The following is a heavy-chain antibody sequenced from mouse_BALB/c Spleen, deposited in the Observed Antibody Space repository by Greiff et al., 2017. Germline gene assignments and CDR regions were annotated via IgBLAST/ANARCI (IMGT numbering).Heavy chain of an antibody. CDR1: GFTFSDYG. J-gene: IGHJ4*01. V-gene: IGHV5-15*02. CDR3: ARGYGSYGARDYAMDY. D-gene: IGHD2-10*02. Sequence: EVMLVESGGGLVQPGGSRKLSCAASGFTFSDYGMAWVRQAPGKGLEWVAFISNLAYSIYYADTVTGRFTISRENAKNTLYLEMSSLRSEDTAMYYCARGYGSYGARDYAMDYWGQGTSVTVSS. CDR2: ISNLAYSI.